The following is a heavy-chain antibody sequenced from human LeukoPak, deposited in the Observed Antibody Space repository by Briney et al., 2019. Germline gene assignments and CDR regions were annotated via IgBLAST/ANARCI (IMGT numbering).Heavy chain of an antibody. J-gene: IGHJ6*03. CDR2: VDHTGST. D-gene: IGHD4-11*01. CDR3: ARGRVSSSTWYSTYYYFFYMDF. CDR1: DDSITMYY. Sequence: SETLSLTCTVSDDSITMYYWTWIRQPPGKGLEWIGYVDHTGSTKFNPPLNGRVSISRDTSNNFFSLRLRSVTAADTAVYFCARGRVSSSTWYSTYYYFFYMDFWGKGTTVTVSS. V-gene: IGHV4-59*01.